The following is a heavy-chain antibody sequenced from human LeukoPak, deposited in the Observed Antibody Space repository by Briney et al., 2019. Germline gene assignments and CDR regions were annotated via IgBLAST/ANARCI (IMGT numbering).Heavy chain of an antibody. CDR2: IGYDGRNK. D-gene: IGHD3-10*01. CDR1: GFTFSSYG. J-gene: IGHJ4*02. Sequence: GSLILSCAASGFTFSSYGIHWVRQAPGKGLEWVTFIGYDGRNKYYADSVKGRFTISRDNSKSTLYLQMNSLRAEDTAVYYCAKDNAYYYADYWGQGTLVTVSS. V-gene: IGHV3-30*02. CDR3: AKDNAYYYADY.